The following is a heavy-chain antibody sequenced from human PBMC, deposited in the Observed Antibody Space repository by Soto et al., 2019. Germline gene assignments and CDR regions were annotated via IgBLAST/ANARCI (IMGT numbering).Heavy chain of an antibody. D-gene: IGHD2-8*01. CDR1: VFTFSDYY. CDR3: ARDRGGNGPYYFDY. V-gene: IGHV3-11*01. J-gene: IGHJ4*02. CDR2: ISGSGDTT. Sequence: GGSLRLSCAASVFTFSDYYVSWLRRAPGKGLEWLSYISGSGDTTNYADSVKGRFTISRDNAKNSLYLQMNSLRAEDTAVYYCARDRGGNGPYYFDYWGQGTMVTVSS.